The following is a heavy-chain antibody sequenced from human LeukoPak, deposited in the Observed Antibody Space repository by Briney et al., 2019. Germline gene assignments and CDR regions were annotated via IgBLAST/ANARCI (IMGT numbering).Heavy chain of an antibody. J-gene: IGHJ4*02. D-gene: IGHD2-15*01. CDR1: GFTFSYYS. V-gene: IGHV3-48*02. CDR2: ISGTGSPI. CDR3: AGVGNSGDFDY. Sequence: GGSLRLSCAASGFTFSYYSMNWVRQAPGKGLEWVSYISGTGSPIHYADSVKGRFTISRDNAKNSLYLQMHSLRDEDTAMYYCAGVGNSGDFDYWGQGTLVTVSS.